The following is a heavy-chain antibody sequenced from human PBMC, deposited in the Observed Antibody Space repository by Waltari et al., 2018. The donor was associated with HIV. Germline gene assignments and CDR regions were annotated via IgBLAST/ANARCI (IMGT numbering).Heavy chain of an antibody. CDR2: IYYSGST. J-gene: IGHJ6*02. CDR1: GGSISSSSYY. Sequence: QLQLQESGPGLVKPSETLSLTCTVSGGSISSSSYYWGWIRQPPGKGLEWIGSIYYSGSTYYNPSLKSRVTISVDTSKNQFSLKLSSVTAADTAVYYCAGLVHDYGDPLDYYYGMDVWGQGTTVTVSS. V-gene: IGHV4-39*01. CDR3: AGLVHDYGDPLDYYYGMDV. D-gene: IGHD4-17*01.